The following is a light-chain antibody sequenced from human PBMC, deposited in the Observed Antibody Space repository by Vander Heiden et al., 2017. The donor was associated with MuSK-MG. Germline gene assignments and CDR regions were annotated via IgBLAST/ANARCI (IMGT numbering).Light chain of an antibody. V-gene: IGLV1-40*01. CDR3: QSYDSSLSGSEV. Sequence: QSVLTQPPSVSGAPGQRVTISSTGSSSNIGAGYDVHWYHNHPATTPNLLIYGNSNRLSGVPDRFSGSKSGTSASLAITWLPAEDEADYYCQSYDSSLSGSEVFGTGTKVTVL. J-gene: IGLJ1*01. CDR2: GNS. CDR1: SSNIGAGYD.